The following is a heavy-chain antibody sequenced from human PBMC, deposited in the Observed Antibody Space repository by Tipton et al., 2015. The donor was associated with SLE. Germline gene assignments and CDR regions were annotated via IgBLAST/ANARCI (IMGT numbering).Heavy chain of an antibody. Sequence: TLSLTCTVSGGSISSGSYYWSWFRQPAGTGLEWIGRIYTSGSTNYNPSLKSRVTMSVATSKNQFSLKLSSVTAADTAVYYCAREVAAEGFDPWGQGTLVTVSS. CDR2: IYTSGST. CDR3: AREVAAEGFDP. V-gene: IGHV4-61*02. D-gene: IGHD6-13*01. CDR1: GGSISSGSYY. J-gene: IGHJ5*02.